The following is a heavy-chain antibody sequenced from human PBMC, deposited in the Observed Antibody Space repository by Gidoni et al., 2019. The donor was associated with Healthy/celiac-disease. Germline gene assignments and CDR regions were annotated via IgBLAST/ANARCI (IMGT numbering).Heavy chain of an antibody. J-gene: IGHJ5*02. Sequence: EVQLVESGGGLVQPGRSLRLSCTASGFTFGDYAMSWFRQAPGKGLEWVGFIRSKANGGTKEYAASVKGRFTISRDDSKSIAYLQMNSLKTEDTAVYYCTRATLYCSGGSCYSQGNWFDPWGQGTLVTVSS. CDR3: TRATLYCSGGSCYSQGNWFDP. D-gene: IGHD2-15*01. CDR1: GFTFGDYA. CDR2: IRSKANGGTK. V-gene: IGHV3-49*03.